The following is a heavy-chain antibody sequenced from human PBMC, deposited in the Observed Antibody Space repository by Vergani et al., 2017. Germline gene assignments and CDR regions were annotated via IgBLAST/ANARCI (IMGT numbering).Heavy chain of an antibody. Sequence: QVRLQESGPGLVKPSETLSLTCSVSGGSMSGYYWSWIRQPPGKELEWIGYMYHSGSTNYNSSLETLVTISGNTSTNQFSLKLNSVTAADTAVYYCGRVADFYGVGSRLLDLWGQGILVTVSS. J-gene: IGHJ5*02. CDR3: GRVADFYGVGSRLLDL. D-gene: IGHD3-10*01. V-gene: IGHV4-59*01. CDR1: GGSMSGYY. CDR2: MYHSGST.